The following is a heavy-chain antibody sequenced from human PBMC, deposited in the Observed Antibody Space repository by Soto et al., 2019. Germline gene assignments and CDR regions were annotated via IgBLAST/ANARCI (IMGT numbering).Heavy chain of an antibody. CDR1: GGSISSSSYY. Sequence: QLQLQESGPGLVKPSETLSLTCTVSGGSISSSSYYWGWIRQPPGKGLEWIGSIYYSGSTYYNPSLKSRVTISVDTSKNQFSLKLSSVTAADTAVYYCARRDTVVTITRGTFDYWGQGTLVTVSS. D-gene: IGHD2-15*01. V-gene: IGHV4-39*01. CDR3: ARRDTVVTITRGTFDY. J-gene: IGHJ4*02. CDR2: IYYSGST.